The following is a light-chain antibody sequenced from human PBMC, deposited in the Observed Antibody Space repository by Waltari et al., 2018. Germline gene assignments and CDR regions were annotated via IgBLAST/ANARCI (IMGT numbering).Light chain of an antibody. V-gene: IGLV2-14*01. CDR2: DVS. J-gene: IGLJ3*02. Sequence: QSALTQPASVSGSPGQSITISCTGTSSDVGGYNYVSWYQQHPVKAPKLMIYDVSKRPSGVSNRVSGSKSGNTASLTISGLQAEDEADYYCSSYTSSSTFGVFGGGTKLTVL. CDR1: SSDVGGYNY. CDR3: SSYTSSSTFGV.